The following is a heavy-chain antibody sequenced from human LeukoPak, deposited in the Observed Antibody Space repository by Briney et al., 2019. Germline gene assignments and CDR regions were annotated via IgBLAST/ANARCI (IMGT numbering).Heavy chain of an antibody. J-gene: IGHJ4*02. CDR2: ITTSGSST. V-gene: IGHV3-11*01. CDR1: GFSFSDYY. CDR3: TRERRGSYYAFES. D-gene: IGHD3-16*01. Sequence: PGGSLRLSCAASGFSFSDYYMSWVRQAPGKGLEWISYITTSGSSTKYADSVKGRFTISRDNAKKSVVLQMNSLRAEDTAVYYCTRERRGSYYAFESWGQGTLVSVSS.